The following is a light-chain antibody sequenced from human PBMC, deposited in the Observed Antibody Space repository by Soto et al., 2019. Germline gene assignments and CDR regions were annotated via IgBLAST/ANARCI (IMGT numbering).Light chain of an antibody. CDR1: QSISSY. Sequence: DIQMTQSPSSLSASVGDRVTITCRASQSISSYLNWYQQKPGKAPNLLIYVASSLQSGVPSRFSGSGSGTDFTLTISSLQAEDSATYYCQQSYTVPLTFGQGTKVEIK. J-gene: IGKJ1*01. CDR2: VAS. V-gene: IGKV1-39*01. CDR3: QQSYTVPLT.